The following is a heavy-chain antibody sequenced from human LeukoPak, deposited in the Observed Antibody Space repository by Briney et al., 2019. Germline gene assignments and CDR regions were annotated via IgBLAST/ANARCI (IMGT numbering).Heavy chain of an antibody. V-gene: IGHV4-4*07. CDR1: GGSISGYY. CDR2: IYISGSGST. J-gene: IGHJ4*02. Sequence: SETLSLTCSVSGGSISGYYWSWIRQSAGKGLEWIGRIYISGSGSTTFNPSLKSRVTMSVGTSKNQFSLKLNSVTAADTAVYYCARRYCSGGTCYPFDYWGQGTQVTVSS. CDR3: ARRYCSGGTCYPFDY. D-gene: IGHD2-15*01.